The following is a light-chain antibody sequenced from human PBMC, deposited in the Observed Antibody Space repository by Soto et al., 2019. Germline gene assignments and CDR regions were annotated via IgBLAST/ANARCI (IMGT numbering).Light chain of an antibody. CDR2: AAS. Sequence: DIQMTQSPSSLSASVGDRVTITCRASQSISSYLNWYQQKPGKAPKLLIYAASSLQSGVPSRFSGSGSGTDLTLTISSLQPEDFATYYCQQSYSTPTCTFGPRTKVEIK. CDR3: QQSYSTPTCT. CDR1: QSISSY. V-gene: IGKV1-39*01. J-gene: IGKJ1*01.